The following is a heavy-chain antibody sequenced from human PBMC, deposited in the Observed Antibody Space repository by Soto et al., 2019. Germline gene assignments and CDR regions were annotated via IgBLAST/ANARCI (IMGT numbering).Heavy chain of an antibody. CDR1: GGSISSYY. CDR2: IYYSGST. Sequence: PSETLSLTCTVSGGSISSYYWSWIRQPPGKGLEWIGYIYYSGSTNYNPSLKSRVTISVDTSKNQFSLKLSSVTAADTAVYYCARASIVGATTIDYWGQGTLVTVSS. CDR3: ARASIVGATTIDY. V-gene: IGHV4-59*01. D-gene: IGHD1-26*01. J-gene: IGHJ4*02.